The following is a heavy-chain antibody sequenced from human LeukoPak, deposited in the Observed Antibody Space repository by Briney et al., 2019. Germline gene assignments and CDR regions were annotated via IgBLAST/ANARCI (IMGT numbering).Heavy chain of an antibody. D-gene: IGHD1-1*01. Sequence: ASVKVSCKASGYTFASYDINWLRQATGQGLEWMGWMNPNSLNTGYAQKFQGRATMTMNTSISTAYLELSSLKTEDTAVYYCARTGTADYWGRGTLVTVSS. V-gene: IGHV1-8*01. J-gene: IGHJ4*02. CDR3: ARTGTADY. CDR2: MNPNSLNT. CDR1: GYTFASYD.